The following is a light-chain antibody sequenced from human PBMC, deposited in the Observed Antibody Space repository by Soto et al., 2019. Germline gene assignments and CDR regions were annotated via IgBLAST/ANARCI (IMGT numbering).Light chain of an antibody. V-gene: IGKV1-33*01. Sequence: DIQMTQSPSSLSASVGDRVTITCQASQDISNYLNWYQQKPGKAPKLLNYDASNSETGVPSRFSGSGSGTDFTFTISSLQPEDIATYYCQQYDNLPPYTFGQGTKLEIK. CDR2: DAS. J-gene: IGKJ2*01. CDR3: QQYDNLPPYT. CDR1: QDISNY.